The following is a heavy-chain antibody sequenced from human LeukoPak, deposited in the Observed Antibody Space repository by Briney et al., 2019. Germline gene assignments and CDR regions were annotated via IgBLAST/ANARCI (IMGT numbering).Heavy chain of an antibody. CDR3: ARVGYIYGQVF. Sequence: PGGSLRLSCAASGFSFSSYDMHWVRQAPGKGLEWVAVIWYDESNTYYADSVKGRFAISRDNSKNTLYLQMNSLRAEDTAVYYCARVGYIYGQVFWGQGTLVTVSS. J-gene: IGHJ4*02. CDR1: GFSFSSYD. V-gene: IGHV3-33*08. D-gene: IGHD5-18*01. CDR2: IWYDESNT.